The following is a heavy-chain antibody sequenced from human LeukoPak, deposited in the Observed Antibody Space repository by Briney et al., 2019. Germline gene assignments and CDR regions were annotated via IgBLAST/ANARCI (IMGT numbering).Heavy chain of an antibody. V-gene: IGHV4-61*01. Sequence: SETLSLTCTVSGGSVSSGSYYWSWIRQLPGKGLEWIGYIYYSGSTNYNPSLKSRVTISVDTSKNQFSLKLSSVTAADTAVYYCAKSPDPAAFDYWGQGTLVTVSS. CDR3: AKSPDPAAFDY. J-gene: IGHJ4*02. CDR2: IYYSGST. CDR1: GGSVSSGSYY.